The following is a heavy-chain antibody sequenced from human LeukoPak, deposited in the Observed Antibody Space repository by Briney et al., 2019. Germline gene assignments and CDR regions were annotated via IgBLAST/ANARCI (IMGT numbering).Heavy chain of an antibody. CDR1: GFTFSDYY. J-gene: IGHJ3*02. CDR3: ARGPGDYDFWSGSPVLEAFDI. D-gene: IGHD3-3*01. CDR2: ISSSGSTI. Sequence: GGSLRLSCAASGFTFSDYYMSWIRQAPGKGLEWVSYISSSGSTIYYADSVKGRFTISRDNAKNSLYLQMNSLRAEDTAVYYCARGPGDYDFWSGSPVLEAFDIWGQGTMVTVSS. V-gene: IGHV3-11*01.